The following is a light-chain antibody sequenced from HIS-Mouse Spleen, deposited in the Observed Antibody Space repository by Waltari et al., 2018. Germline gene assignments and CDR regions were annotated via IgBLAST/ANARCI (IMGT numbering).Light chain of an antibody. CDR1: QGISSY. Sequence: DIQLTQSPSFLSASVGDRVTITCRASQGISSYLAWYQQKPGKAPKLLIYAASTLQIGVPSRFSGSGSVTEFTLTISSLQPEDFPTYYCQQLNSYPPTFGQGTKVEIK. CDR2: AAS. CDR3: QQLNSYPPT. V-gene: IGKV1-9*01. J-gene: IGKJ1*01.